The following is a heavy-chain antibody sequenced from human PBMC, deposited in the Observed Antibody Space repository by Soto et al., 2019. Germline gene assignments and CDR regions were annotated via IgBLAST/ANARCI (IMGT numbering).Heavy chain of an antibody. CDR1: GYRYTNYW. Sequence: EVQLVQSGAEVKKPVESLKISCKGSGYRYTNYWIGWVRQMPGKGLEWMGIIFPGDSDTRYSPSFQGQVTISADKSINTAYLQWSSLKASDTAMYYCARRTRFSGLTGGEFDYWGQGALVTVSS. CDR2: IFPGDSDT. CDR3: ARRTRFSGLTGGEFDY. V-gene: IGHV5-51*01. J-gene: IGHJ4*02. D-gene: IGHD2-8*02.